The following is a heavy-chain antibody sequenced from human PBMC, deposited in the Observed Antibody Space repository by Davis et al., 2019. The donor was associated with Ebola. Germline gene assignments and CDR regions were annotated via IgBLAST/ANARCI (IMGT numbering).Heavy chain of an antibody. J-gene: IGHJ4*02. Sequence: AASVKVSCKASGVTFSSYTISWVRQAPGQGLEWMGRIIPILGIANYAQKFQGRVTMTRDTSISTAYMELSRLRSDDTAVYYCLTYPTTAHATTPFDYWGQGTLVTVSS. V-gene: IGHV1-69*02. CDR2: IIPILGIA. CDR1: GVTFSSYT. D-gene: IGHD1-1*01. CDR3: LTYPTTAHATTPFDY.